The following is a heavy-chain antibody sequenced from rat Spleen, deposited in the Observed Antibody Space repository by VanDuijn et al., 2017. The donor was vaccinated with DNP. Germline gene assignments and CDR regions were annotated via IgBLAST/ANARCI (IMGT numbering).Heavy chain of an antibody. D-gene: IGHD1-11*01. CDR3: ARQRGYVDY. CDR2: INYSART. Sequence: EVQLQESGPGLVKPSQSLSLTCSVTGYSITSNYWGWIRKFPGNKMEWIGHINYSARTTYNPSLKSRISITRDTSKNQFFLQLNSVTTEDTATYYCARQRGYVDYWGQGVMVTVSS. CDR1: GYSITSNY. V-gene: IGHV3-1*01. J-gene: IGHJ2*01.